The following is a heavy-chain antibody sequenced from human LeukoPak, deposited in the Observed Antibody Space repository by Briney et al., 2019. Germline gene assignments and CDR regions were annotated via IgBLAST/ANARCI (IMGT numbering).Heavy chain of an antibody. CDR2: MYSSGPT. J-gene: IGHJ4*02. CDR1: GFTVNSKY. D-gene: IGHD6-13*01. V-gene: IGHV3-53*01. CDR3: ASKGLSSWFEY. Sequence: GGSLRLSCAASGFTVNSKYMTWVRQAPGKGLEWVSLMYSSGPTYYADSVKGRFTISTDNSKNTLYLQMNSLRAEDTAIYYCASKGLSSWFEYWGQGTLVTVS.